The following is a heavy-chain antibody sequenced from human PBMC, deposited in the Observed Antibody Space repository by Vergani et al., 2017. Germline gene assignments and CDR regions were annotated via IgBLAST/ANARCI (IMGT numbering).Heavy chain of an antibody. CDR3: AKVREAYSSSSVYFDY. V-gene: IGHV3-23*01. J-gene: IGHJ4*02. CDR1: GFTFSSYA. D-gene: IGHD6-6*01. CDR2: ISGSGGST. Sequence: EVQLLESGGGLVQPGGSLRLSCAASGFTFSSYAMSSVRQAPGKGLEWVSAISGSGGSTYYADSVKGRFTISRDNTKNTLYLQMNSLRAEDTAVYYCAKVREAYSSSSVYFDYWGQGTLVTGSS.